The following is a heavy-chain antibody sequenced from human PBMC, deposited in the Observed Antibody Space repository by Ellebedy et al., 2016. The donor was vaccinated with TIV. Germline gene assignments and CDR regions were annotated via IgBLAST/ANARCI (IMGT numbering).Heavy chain of an antibody. CDR1: GDSVSNNGVA. V-gene: IGHV6-1*01. J-gene: IGHJ3*01. Sequence: SQTLSLTCAISGDSVSNNGVAWHWIRQSPSRGLEWLGRTYYRSKWYNDYAVSVKSRITINPDTSKNQFSLQLKSLTPEDQALYYCVGGSRGAFDFWGQGTTVTVSS. CDR2: TYYRSKWYN. CDR3: VGGSRGAFDF.